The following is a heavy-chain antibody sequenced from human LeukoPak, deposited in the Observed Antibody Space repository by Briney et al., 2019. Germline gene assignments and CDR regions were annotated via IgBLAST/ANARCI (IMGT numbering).Heavy chain of an antibody. CDR2: IYYSGST. D-gene: IGHD2-15*01. CDR1: GGSISSGGYY. V-gene: IGHV4-39*07. Sequence: SQTLSLTCTVSGGSISSGGYYWGWIRQPPGKGLEWIGSIYYSGSTYYNPSLKSRVTISVDTSKNQFSLKLSSVTAADTAVYYCARDEVGYCSGGSCYQSGANDYWGQGTLVTVSS. J-gene: IGHJ4*02. CDR3: ARDEVGYCSGGSCYQSGANDY.